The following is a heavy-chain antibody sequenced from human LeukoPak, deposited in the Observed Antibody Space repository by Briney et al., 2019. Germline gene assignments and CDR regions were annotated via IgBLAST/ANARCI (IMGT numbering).Heavy chain of an antibody. J-gene: IGHJ4*02. CDR2: ISSSGSTI. CDR1: GFTFSDYY. Sequence: GGSLRLSCAASGFTFSDYYMSWLRQAPGKGLEWVSYISSSGSTIYYADSVKGRFTISRDNAKNSLYLQMNSLRAEDTAVYYCARDRHAKSSPYYYDSSGYSRGFDYWGQGTLVTVSS. CDR3: ARDRHAKSSPYYYDSSGYSRGFDY. V-gene: IGHV3-11*01. D-gene: IGHD3-22*01.